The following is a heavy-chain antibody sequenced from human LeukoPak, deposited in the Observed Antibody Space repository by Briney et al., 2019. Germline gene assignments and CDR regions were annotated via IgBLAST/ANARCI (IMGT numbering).Heavy chain of an antibody. D-gene: IGHD3-3*01. CDR1: GFTFSSYG. J-gene: IGHJ4*02. CDR2: IRYDGSNK. Sequence: PGGSLRLSCAASGFTFSSYGMHWVRQAPGKGLEWVAFIRYDGSNKYYADSVKGRFTISRDNSKNTPYLQMNSLRAEDTAVYYCAKDLYDFWSGSQGWFDYWGQGTLVTVSS. V-gene: IGHV3-30*02. CDR3: AKDLYDFWSGSQGWFDY.